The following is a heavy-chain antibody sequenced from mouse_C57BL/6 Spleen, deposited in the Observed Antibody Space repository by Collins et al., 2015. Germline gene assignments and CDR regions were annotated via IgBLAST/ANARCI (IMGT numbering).Heavy chain of an antibody. J-gene: IGHJ3*01. CDR1: GYAFSSYW. CDR2: IYPGDGDT. V-gene: IGHV1-80*01. Sequence: QVQLQQSGAEXPVKPGASVKISCKASGYAFSSYWMNWVKQRPGKGLEWIGQIYPGDGDTNYNGKFKGKATLTADKSSSTVYMQLSSLTSEDSAVYFCARGPYWGQGTLVTVSA. CDR3: ARGPY.